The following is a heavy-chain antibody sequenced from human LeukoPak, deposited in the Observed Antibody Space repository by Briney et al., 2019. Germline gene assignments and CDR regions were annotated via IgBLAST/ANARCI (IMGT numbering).Heavy chain of an antibody. CDR2: MNPNSGNT. CDR3: ASRSITANWFDP. D-gene: IGHD2-21*02. J-gene: IGHJ5*02. Sequence: GASVKVSCKASGYTFTSYDINWVRQATGQGLEWMGWMNPNSGNTGYAQKIQGRVTMTRNTSISTAYMELSSLRSEDTAVYYCASRSITANWFDPWGQGTLVTVSS. V-gene: IGHV1-8*01. CDR1: GYTFTSYD.